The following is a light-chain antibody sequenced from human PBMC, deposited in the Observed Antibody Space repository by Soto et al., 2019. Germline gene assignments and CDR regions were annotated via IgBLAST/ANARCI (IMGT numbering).Light chain of an antibody. Sequence: ESLLTQSPATLALSQRKGATLXXRASESVDFHLAWYQQKPRQAPGXRFYDASVRATGTPARFSSSGSGTDFTLTISSLEHEDFALYYYQQHSTRPTFGQGTRLDNK. CDR3: QQHSTRPT. CDR2: DAS. CDR1: ESVDFH. J-gene: IGKJ5*01. V-gene: IGKV3-11*01.